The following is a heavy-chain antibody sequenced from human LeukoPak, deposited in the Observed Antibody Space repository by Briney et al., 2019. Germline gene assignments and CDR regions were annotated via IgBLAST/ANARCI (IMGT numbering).Heavy chain of an antibody. J-gene: IGHJ1*01. CDR3: ATNPAAAGRVQH. Sequence: GGSVRLSCAASGFTFSSYAMSWVRQAPGKGLEWVSAISGSGGSTYYADSVKGRFTISRDNSKNTLYLQMNSLRAEDTAVYYCATNPAAAGRVQHWGQGTLVTVSS. D-gene: IGHD6-13*01. CDR1: GFTFSSYA. V-gene: IGHV3-23*01. CDR2: ISGSGGST.